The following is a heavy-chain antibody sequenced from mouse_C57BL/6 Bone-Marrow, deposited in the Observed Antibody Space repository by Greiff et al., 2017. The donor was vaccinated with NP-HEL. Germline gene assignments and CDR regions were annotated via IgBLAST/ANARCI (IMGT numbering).Heavy chain of an antibody. CDR3: ARRGGGNYFDY. D-gene: IGHD1-1*02. CDR2: ISSGGSYT. CDR1: GFTFSSYG. Sequence: EVMLVESGGDLVKPGGSLKLSCAASGFTFSSYGMSWVRQTPDKRLEWVATISSGGSYTYYPDSVKGRCTISRDNAKNTLYLQMSSLKSEDTAMYYCARRGGGNYFDYWGQGTTLTVSS. J-gene: IGHJ2*01. V-gene: IGHV5-6*02.